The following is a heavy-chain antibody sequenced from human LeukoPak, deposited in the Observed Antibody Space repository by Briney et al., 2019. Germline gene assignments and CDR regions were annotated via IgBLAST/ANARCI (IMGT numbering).Heavy chain of an antibody. J-gene: IGHJ4*02. D-gene: IGHD6-19*01. V-gene: IGHV1-2*02. CDR1: GYSFTGQD. CDR3: ASYPRYSSTPPFDY. Sequence: ASVKVSCKASGYSFTGQDMHWVRQAPGQGLGWMGWINPNSGDTNYAQKFQGRVTMTGDTTISTAYMELNRLTSDDTAVYYCASYPRYSSTPPFDYWGQGTPVTVSS. CDR2: INPNSGDT.